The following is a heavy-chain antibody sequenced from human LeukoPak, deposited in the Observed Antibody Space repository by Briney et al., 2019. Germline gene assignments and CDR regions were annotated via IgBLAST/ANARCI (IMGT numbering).Heavy chain of an antibody. CDR1: GGSITTDY. J-gene: IGHJ6*03. CDR2: IYYSGST. V-gene: IGHV4-59*01. D-gene: IGHD2-15*01. Sequence: SETLSLTCTVSGGSITTDYWSWIRQPPGKGLEWIGYIYYSGSTNYNPSLKSRVTISVDTSKNQFSLKLSSVTAADTAVYYCARGGYCSGGSCYYYYYYYYMDVWGKGTTVTVSS. CDR3: ARGGYCSGGSCYYYYYYYYMDV.